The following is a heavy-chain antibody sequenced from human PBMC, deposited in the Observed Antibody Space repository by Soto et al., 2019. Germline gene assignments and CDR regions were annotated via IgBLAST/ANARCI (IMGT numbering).Heavy chain of an antibody. CDR1: GGSISSYY. CDR3: PRERGYRSGSAYGMDI. D-gene: IGHD5-18*01. V-gene: IGHV4-59*01. CDR2: IYYSGST. J-gene: IGHJ6*02. Sequence: PSETLSLTCTVSGGSISSYYWSWIRQPPGKGLEWIGYIYYSGSTNYNPSLKSRVTISVDTSKNQFSLKLSSVTAADTAVYYCPRERGYRSGSAYGMDIWCQGTSVTVSS.